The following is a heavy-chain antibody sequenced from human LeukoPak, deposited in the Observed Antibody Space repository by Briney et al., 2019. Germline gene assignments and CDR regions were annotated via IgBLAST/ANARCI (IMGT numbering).Heavy chain of an antibody. V-gene: IGHV3-48*03. D-gene: IGHD3-10*02. J-gene: IGHJ6*04. Sequence: GGSLRLSCAASGFTFSSYEMTWVRQAPGKGLEWISYIDSSGSRRNYADSVKGRFTISRDNAKNSLYLQMNSLRAEDTAVYYCAELGITMIGGVWGKGTTVTISS. CDR1: GFTFSSYE. CDR2: IDSSGSRR. CDR3: AELGITMIGGV.